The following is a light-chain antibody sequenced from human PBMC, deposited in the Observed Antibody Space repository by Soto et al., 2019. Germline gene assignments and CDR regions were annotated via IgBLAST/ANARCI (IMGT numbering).Light chain of an antibody. J-gene: IGKJ2*01. V-gene: IGKV1-39*01. Sequence: DIQMTQSPSSLSASVGDRVMITCRASQTISTYLNWYQQKPGTAPKLLIYDASTLQSGVPSRFRGSGSGTDFTLTITNLQPADFATFYCQQSFSRPMYTFGQGTKVEIK. CDR1: QTISTY. CDR2: DAS. CDR3: QQSFSRPMYT.